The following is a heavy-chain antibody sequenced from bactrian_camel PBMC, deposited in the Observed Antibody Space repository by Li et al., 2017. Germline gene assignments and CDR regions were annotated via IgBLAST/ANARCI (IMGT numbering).Heavy chain of an antibody. V-gene: IGHV3S1*01. CDR2: IYTGSGNT. Sequence: HVQLVESGGGLVQPGGSLRLSCAASGYTYNRNCMAWFRQAPGKEREGVARIYTGSGNTYYADSVKGRFTVSQDNAKNTVYLQMNNLQPEDTATYYCAEGRGSRGEHCYSLNYWGQGTQVTVS. J-gene: IGHJ4*01. D-gene: IGHD6*01. CDR1: GYTYNRNC. CDR3: AEGRGSRGEHCYSLNY.